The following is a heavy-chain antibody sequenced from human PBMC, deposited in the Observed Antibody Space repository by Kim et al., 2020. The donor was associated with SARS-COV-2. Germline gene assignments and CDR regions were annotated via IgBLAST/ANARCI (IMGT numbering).Heavy chain of an antibody. V-gene: IGHV3-30-3*01. D-gene: IGHD2-15*01. CDR2: ISYDGSNK. Sequence: GGSLRLSCAASGFTFSSYAMHWVRQAPGKGLEWVAVISYDGSNKYYADSVKGRFTISRDNSKNTLYLQMNSLRAEDTAVYYCARGGGFRYCSGGSCYSFDYWGQGTLVTVSS. CDR3: ARGGGFRYCSGGSCYSFDY. CDR1: GFTFSSYA. J-gene: IGHJ4*02.